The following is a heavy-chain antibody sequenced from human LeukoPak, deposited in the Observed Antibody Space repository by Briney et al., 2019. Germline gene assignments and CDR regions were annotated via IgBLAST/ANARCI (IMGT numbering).Heavy chain of an antibody. CDR3: ARDDYYDSSGDRDY. V-gene: IGHV1-18*01. CDR2: IRVTNGDA. Sequence: ASVKVSCKASGCTFTRFGISWVRQAPGQGLEWMGWIRVTNGDANYAQQLQGRVTMTADTSTRTVYMELRSLRSDDTAVYYCARDDYYDSSGDRDYWGQGTLVTVSS. CDR1: GCTFTRFG. D-gene: IGHD3-22*01. J-gene: IGHJ4*02.